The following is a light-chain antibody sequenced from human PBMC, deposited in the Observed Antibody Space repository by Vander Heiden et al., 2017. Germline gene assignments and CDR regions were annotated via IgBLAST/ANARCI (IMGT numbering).Light chain of an antibody. Sequence: EIVSTPSPASLSLSPGERATLSCRASQSVSSYLAWYQQKAGQAPMLLIYDASNRATGIPARFSGSGSGTDFTLTISSLEPEDFAVYYCQQRSNWPLTFGGGTKVEIK. V-gene: IGKV3-11*01. CDR2: DAS. CDR3: QQRSNWPLT. J-gene: IGKJ4*01. CDR1: QSVSSY.